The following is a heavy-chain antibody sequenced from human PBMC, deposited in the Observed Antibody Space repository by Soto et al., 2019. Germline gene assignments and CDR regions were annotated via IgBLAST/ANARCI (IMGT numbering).Heavy chain of an antibody. J-gene: IGHJ5*02. Sequence: ASVKVSCKASGYTFTSYAMHWVRQAPGQRLEWMGWINAGNGNTKYSQKFQGRVTITRDTSASTAYMELSGLRSEVTAVYYCARERGYCSSTSCPNWFDPWGQGTLVTVSS. CDR2: INAGNGNT. D-gene: IGHD2-2*01. CDR3: ARERGYCSSTSCPNWFDP. V-gene: IGHV1-3*01. CDR1: GYTFTSYA.